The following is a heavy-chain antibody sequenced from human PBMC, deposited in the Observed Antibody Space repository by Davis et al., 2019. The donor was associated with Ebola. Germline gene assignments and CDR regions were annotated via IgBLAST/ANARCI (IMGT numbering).Heavy chain of an antibody. CDR2: IFYSGST. D-gene: IGHD6-6*01. Sequence: PSETLSPTCTVPGGSISSYYWSWIRQPPGKGLEWLGYIFYSGSTNYNPSLKSRVTISVDMSKNQFSLKLSSVTAADTAVYYCARGPMYSSSSVDYYFGMDVWGKGTAVTVSS. J-gene: IGHJ6*04. V-gene: IGHV4-59*01. CDR1: GGSISSYY. CDR3: ARGPMYSSSSVDYYFGMDV.